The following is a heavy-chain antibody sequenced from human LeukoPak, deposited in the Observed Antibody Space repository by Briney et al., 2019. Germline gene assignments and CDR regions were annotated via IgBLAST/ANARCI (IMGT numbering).Heavy chain of an antibody. D-gene: IGHD6-19*01. CDR2: IYYSGST. Sequence: SETLSLTCTVSGGSISSSSYYWGWIRQPPGKGLEWIGSIYYSGSTYYSPSLKSRVTISVDTSKNQFSLKLSSVTAADTAVYYCARQGSSGWYDYWGQGTLVTVSS. V-gene: IGHV4-39*01. CDR3: ARQGSSGWYDY. J-gene: IGHJ4*02. CDR1: GGSISSSSYY.